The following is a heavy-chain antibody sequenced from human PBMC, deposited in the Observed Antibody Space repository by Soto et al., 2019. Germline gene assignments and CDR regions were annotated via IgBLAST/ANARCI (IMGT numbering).Heavy chain of an antibody. D-gene: IGHD2-8*01. Sequence: NPSETLSLTCAVSGASFSGSYWTWVRRPPGEGLEWIGEIHDNGSSSYNPSLKSRVTISVDTSKMQFSLKLRSVTVADTAIYYCARGRPYGGGFDPWGQGTLVTVSS. V-gene: IGHV4-34*01. J-gene: IGHJ5*02. CDR2: IHDNGSS. CDR1: GASFSGSY. CDR3: ARGRPYGGGFDP.